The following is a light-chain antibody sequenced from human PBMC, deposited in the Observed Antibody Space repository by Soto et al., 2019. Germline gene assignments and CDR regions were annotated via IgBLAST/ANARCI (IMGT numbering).Light chain of an antibody. Sequence: DIQMTQSPSSLSASVGDRVTITCRASQSISSYLNWYQQKPGKAPKLLIYAASSLQSGVPSRFSGSGSGTDFTLTISSLHPEHFATYYCQQSYSTPSTFVPETKVDIK. V-gene: IGKV1-39*01. CDR1: QSISSY. J-gene: IGKJ3*01. CDR2: AAS. CDR3: QQSYSTPST.